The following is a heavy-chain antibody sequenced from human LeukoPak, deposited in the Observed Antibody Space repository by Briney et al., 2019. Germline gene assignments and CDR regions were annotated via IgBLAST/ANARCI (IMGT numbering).Heavy chain of an antibody. CDR2: INPNSGGT. D-gene: IGHD6-13*01. CDR3: ARGKLAAPGRTGYNWFDP. V-gene: IGHV1-2*02. Sequence: ASVKVSCKASGYTFAGYYIHWVRQAPGQGLEWMGWINPNSGGTNYAQKFQGRVTMPRDTSITTAYMELSGLRSDDTAIYYCARGKLAAPGRTGYNWFDPWGQGTLVTVSS. CDR1: GYTFAGYY. J-gene: IGHJ5*02.